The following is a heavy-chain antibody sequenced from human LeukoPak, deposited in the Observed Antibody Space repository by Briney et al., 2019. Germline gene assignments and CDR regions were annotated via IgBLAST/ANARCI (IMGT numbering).Heavy chain of an antibody. Sequence: SETLSLTCAVYGGSFSGYYWSWIRQPPGKGLEWIGEINHSGSTNYNPSLKSRVTISVDTSKNQFSLKLSSVTAADTAVYYCARSYDFWSGYYRFDYWGQGTLVTVSS. J-gene: IGHJ4*02. CDR1: GGSFSGYY. CDR2: INHSGST. D-gene: IGHD3-3*01. V-gene: IGHV4-34*01. CDR3: ARSYDFWSGYYRFDY.